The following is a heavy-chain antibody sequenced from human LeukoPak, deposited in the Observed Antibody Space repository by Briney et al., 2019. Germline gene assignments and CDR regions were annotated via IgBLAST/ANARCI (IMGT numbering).Heavy chain of an antibody. D-gene: IGHD3-22*01. Sequence: GGSLRLSCAASGFTFSDYYMNWVRQAPGKGLEWVSSISSSSSYIYYADSVKGRFTISRDNAKNSLYLQMNSLRAEDTAVYYCARDGGKRITMIVVVNNFDYWGQGTLVTVSS. J-gene: IGHJ4*02. CDR3: ARDGGKRITMIVVVNNFDY. V-gene: IGHV3-21*01. CDR1: GFTFSDYY. CDR2: ISSSSSYI.